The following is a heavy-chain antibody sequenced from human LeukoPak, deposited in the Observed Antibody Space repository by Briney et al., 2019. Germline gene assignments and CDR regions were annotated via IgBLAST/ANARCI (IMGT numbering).Heavy chain of an antibody. CDR2: ISGSSSDT. CDR3: PRVRPGGGVQYNQV. J-gene: IGHJ1*01. Sequence: GGSLRLSCAASGSTFSAYSMNWIRQAPGKGLEWLSSISGSSSDTNYADSVKGRFTITRDNPNNPQYLQLNRLRVEETDVYYCPRVRPGGGVQYNQVWVQPTMLTVPS. V-gene: IGHV3-11*05. D-gene: IGHD1-1*01. CDR1: GSTFSAYS.